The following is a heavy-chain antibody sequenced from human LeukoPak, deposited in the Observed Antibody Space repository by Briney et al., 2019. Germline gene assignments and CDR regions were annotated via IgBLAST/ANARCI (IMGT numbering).Heavy chain of an antibody. CDR3: ARDGGSSGYIDY. CDR1: GGSISSGGYY. J-gene: IGHJ4*02. CDR2: IYYSGST. V-gene: IGHV4-31*03. D-gene: IGHD3-22*01. Sequence: SETLSLTCTVSGGSISSGGYYWSWIRQHPGKGLEWIGYIYYSGSTYYNPSLKSRVTISVDTSKNQFSLKLSSVTAADTAVYYCARDGGSSGYIDYWGQGTLVTVSS.